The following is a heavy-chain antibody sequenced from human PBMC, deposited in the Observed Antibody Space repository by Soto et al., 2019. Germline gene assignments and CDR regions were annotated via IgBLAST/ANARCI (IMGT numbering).Heavy chain of an antibody. D-gene: IGHD6-6*01. CDR1: GFTFSSYG. CDR2: IWYDGSNK. Sequence: QVQLVESGGGVVQPGRSLRLSCAASGFTFSSYGMHWVRQAPGKGLEWVAVIWYDGSNKYYADSVKGRFTISRDNSKNTLYLKMNSMRAEDTAVYYCARGRRRAARRGGYYYYGIDVWGQGTTVTVSS. V-gene: IGHV3-33*01. J-gene: IGHJ6*02. CDR3: ARGRRRAARRGGYYYYGIDV.